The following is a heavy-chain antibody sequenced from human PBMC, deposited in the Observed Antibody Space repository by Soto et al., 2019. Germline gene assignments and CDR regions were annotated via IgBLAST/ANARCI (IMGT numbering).Heavy chain of an antibody. V-gene: IGHV3-21*06. Sequence: PGGSLRLSCAASGFTFNRHSMNWVRQAPGKGLEWVASISGGSEYMLYADSVKGRFTISRDNAKDSLYLQMDSLRVEDTAVYYCARHETGQAVVTSPTGFWGLGTLVTVSS. D-gene: IGHD2-21*02. CDR1: GFTFNRHS. CDR2: ISGGSEYM. J-gene: IGHJ4*02. CDR3: ARHETGQAVVTSPTGF.